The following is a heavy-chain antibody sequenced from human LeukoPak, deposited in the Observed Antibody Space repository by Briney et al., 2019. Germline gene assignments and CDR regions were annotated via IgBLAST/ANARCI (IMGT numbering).Heavy chain of an antibody. Sequence: GGSLRLSCAASGFSFSTYWMHWVRQAPGEGLVWVSRISNDGTTTIYADSVKVRFTISRDNAKNTLYLQIDSLRVEDTAVYYCTRRVDATRWYDPWGQGTLVTVSS. CDR2: ISNDGTTT. V-gene: IGHV3-74*01. J-gene: IGHJ5*02. CDR1: GFSFSTYW. CDR3: TRRVDATRWYDP. D-gene: IGHD2-15*01.